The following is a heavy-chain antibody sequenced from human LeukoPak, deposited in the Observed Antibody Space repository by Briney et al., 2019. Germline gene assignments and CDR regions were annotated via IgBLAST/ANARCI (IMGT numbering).Heavy chain of an antibody. CDR1: GFTFSNYG. J-gene: IGHJ3*02. D-gene: IGHD5-12*01. V-gene: IGHV3-33*01. CDR3: ARDIPRFTEDIVATAGLDAFDI. CDR2: IWYEGSNK. Sequence: PGRSLRLSCAASGFTFSNYGMHWVRQAPGKGLEWVAIIWYEGSNKYYADSVKGRFTISRDNSKNTLYLHMNSLRAEDTAVYYCARDIPRFTEDIVATAGLDAFDIWGQGTMVTVSS.